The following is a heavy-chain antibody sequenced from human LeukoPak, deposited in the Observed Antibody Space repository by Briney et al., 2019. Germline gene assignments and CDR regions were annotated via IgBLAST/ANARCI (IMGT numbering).Heavy chain of an antibody. CDR3: ASGGQQLVPFDY. J-gene: IGHJ4*02. CDR2: IIPIFGTA. D-gene: IGHD6-6*01. V-gene: IGHV1-69*05. Sequence: ASVKVSCKASGGTFSSYAISWVRQAPGQGLEWMGGIIPIFGTANYAQKFQGRVTITTDESTSTAYMELSSLRSEDTAVYYCASGGQQLVPFDYWGQGTLVTVSS. CDR1: GGTFSSYA.